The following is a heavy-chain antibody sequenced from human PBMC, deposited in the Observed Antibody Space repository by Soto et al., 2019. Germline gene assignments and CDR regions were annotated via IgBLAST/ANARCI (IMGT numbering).Heavy chain of an antibody. J-gene: IGHJ4*02. CDR2: IWYDGSNK. D-gene: IGHD4-17*01. Sequence: QVQLVESGGGVVQPGRSLRLSCAASGFTFSSYGMHWVRQAPGKGLEWVAVIWYDGSNKYYADSVKGRFTISRDNSKNTLYRQMNSLRAEDTAVYYCARGGAYGDPRKSFAYWGQGTLVTVSS. CDR1: GFTFSSYG. V-gene: IGHV3-33*01. CDR3: ARGGAYGDPRKSFAY.